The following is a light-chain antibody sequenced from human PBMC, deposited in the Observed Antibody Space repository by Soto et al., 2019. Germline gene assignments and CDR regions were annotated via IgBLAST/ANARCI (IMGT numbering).Light chain of an antibody. CDR3: LQHDTYPFT. CDR1: QGINNL. J-gene: IGKJ3*01. CDR2: AAS. Sequence: DIQMTQSPSSLSASVGDRVTITCRASQGINNLLGWYQQGPGKAPKRLIYAASNLEGGVPSRFSGSGSGTEXXXXISXXQPEDFATYYCLQHDTYPFTFGPGTKVDVK. V-gene: IGKV1-17*01.